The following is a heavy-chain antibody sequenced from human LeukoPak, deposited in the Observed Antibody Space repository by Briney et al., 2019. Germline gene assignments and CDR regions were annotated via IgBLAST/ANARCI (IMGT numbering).Heavy chain of an antibody. V-gene: IGHV4-4*07. CDR2: IYTSGST. CDR3: ARGRGSTSWHDYYYYYMDV. Sequence: SETLSLTCTVSGGSISSYYWSWIRQPAGKGLEWIGRIYTSGSTNYNPSLKSRVTISVDTSKNQFSLKLSSVTAADTAVYYCARGRGSTSWHDYYYYYMDVWGKGTTVTVSS. CDR1: GGSISSYY. D-gene: IGHD2-2*01. J-gene: IGHJ6*03.